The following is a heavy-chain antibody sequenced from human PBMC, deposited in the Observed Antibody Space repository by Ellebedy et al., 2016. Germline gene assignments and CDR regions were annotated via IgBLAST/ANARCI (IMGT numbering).Heavy chain of an antibody. D-gene: IGHD3-10*01. CDR3: ARGRVTMVRGANWFDP. CDR1: GGSFSGYY. Sequence: SETLSLTCAVYGGSFSGYYWSWIRQPPGKGLEWIGEINHSGSTNYNPSLKSRVTISVDTPKNQFSLKLSSVTAADTAVYYCARGRVTMVRGANWFDPWGQGTLVTVSS. V-gene: IGHV4-34*01. CDR2: INHSGST. J-gene: IGHJ5*02.